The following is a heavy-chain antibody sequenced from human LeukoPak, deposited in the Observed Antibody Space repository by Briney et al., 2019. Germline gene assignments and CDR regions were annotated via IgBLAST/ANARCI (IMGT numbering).Heavy chain of an antibody. J-gene: IGHJ4*02. CDR1: GFTFSSYG. D-gene: IGHD6-13*01. Sequence: PGGSLRLSCAASGFTFSSYGMHWVRQAPGKGLEWVAFIRYDGSNKYYADSAKGRFTISRDNSKNTLYLQMNSLRAEDTAVYYCAKEAIYSSSWYSADYWGQGTLVTVSS. V-gene: IGHV3-30*02. CDR2: IRYDGSNK. CDR3: AKEAIYSSSWYSADY.